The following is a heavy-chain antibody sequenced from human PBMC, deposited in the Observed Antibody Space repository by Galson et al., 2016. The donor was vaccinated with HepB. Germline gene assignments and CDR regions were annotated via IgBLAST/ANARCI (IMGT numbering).Heavy chain of an antibody. CDR2: ISPSGDNT. D-gene: IGHD7-27*01. CDR1: GFTFSNHA. CDR3: ARRGINWGFFDY. J-gene: IGHJ4*02. Sequence: SLRLSCAASGFTFSNHAMNWVRQAPGKGLEWVSTISPSGDNTYYADSVKSRFTISRDISKNTLYLQMNSLRADDTALYYCARRGINWGFFDYWGQGTLVTVSS. V-gene: IGHV3-23*01.